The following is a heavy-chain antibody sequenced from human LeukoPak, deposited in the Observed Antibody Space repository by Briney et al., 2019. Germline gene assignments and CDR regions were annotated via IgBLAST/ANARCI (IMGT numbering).Heavy chain of an antibody. D-gene: IGHD5-24*01. J-gene: IGHJ6*03. Sequence: PSETLSLTCTVSGYSISSGYYWGWIRQPPGKGLEWIGSIYHSGSTYYNPSLKSRVTISVDTSKNQFSLKLSSVTAADTAVYYCARGRDGYNLIYYYYYMDVWGKGTTVTVSS. V-gene: IGHV4-38-2*02. CDR1: GYSISSGYY. CDR2: IYHSGST. CDR3: ARGRDGYNLIYYYYYMDV.